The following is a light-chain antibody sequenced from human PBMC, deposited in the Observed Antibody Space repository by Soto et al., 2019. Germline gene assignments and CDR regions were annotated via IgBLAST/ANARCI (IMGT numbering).Light chain of an antibody. J-gene: IGLJ7*01. CDR3: SSYTNINTRACV. CDR2: EVT. Sequence: QSVLTQPASVSGSPGQSITISCTGTSSDVDVYSYVSWYQQHPGKAPKLMIYEVTDRPSGVSNRFSGSKSGNTASLTISGLQAEDEAEYYCSSYTNINTRACVFGTGTQLTVL. V-gene: IGLV2-14*01. CDR1: SSDVDVYSY.